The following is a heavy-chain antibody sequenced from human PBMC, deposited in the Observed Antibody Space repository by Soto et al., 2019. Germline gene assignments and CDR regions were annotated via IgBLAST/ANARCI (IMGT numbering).Heavy chain of an antibody. CDR2: IFHTGNT. D-gene: IGHD3-22*01. Sequence: QVQLQESGPGLVKPSGTLSLTCTISGVSISSGKWWRWVRQPPGEGLEWIGEIFHTGNTDYKPSHKSRVSILVDKPKNQFSLNLDSVTAADTAVYYCARNLFDSRGYPPEVWGQGILVTVSS. CDR1: GVSISSGKW. CDR3: ARNLFDSRGYPPEV. J-gene: IGHJ4*02. V-gene: IGHV4-4*02.